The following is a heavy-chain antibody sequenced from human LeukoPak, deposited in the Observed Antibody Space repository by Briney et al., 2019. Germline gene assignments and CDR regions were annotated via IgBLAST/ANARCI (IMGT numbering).Heavy chain of an antibody. CDR1: GFTFSSYG. CDR2: ISYDGSNK. CDR3: ARGWSGGGNPEAFDY. Sequence: GGSLRLSCAASGFTFSSYGMHWVRQTPGKGLEWVAVISYDGSNKYYADSVKGRFTISRDNAKNSLYLQMNSLRAEDTAVYYCARGWSGGGNPEAFDYWGQGTLVTVSS. D-gene: IGHD4-23*01. V-gene: IGHV3-30*03. J-gene: IGHJ4*02.